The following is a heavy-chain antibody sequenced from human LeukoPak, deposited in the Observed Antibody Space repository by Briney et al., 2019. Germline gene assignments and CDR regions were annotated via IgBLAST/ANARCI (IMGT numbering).Heavy chain of an antibody. D-gene: IGHD2-15*01. CDR3: ARRSCSGATCYQLDY. CDR1: GYRFTSYS. CDR2: IYPSDSDT. Sequence: GESLKISCEGSGYRFTSYSIAWVRQMPGKGLEWMGIIYPSDSDTTYSPSFQGQVTISADKSISTAYLQWSSLKASDTAVYYCARRSCSGATCYQLDYWGQGTQVTVSS. J-gene: IGHJ4*02. V-gene: IGHV5-51*01.